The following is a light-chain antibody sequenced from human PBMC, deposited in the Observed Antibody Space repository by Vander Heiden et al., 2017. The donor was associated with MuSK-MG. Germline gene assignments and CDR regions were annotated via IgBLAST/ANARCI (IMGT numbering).Light chain of an antibody. J-gene: IGLJ1*01. CDR2: DVS. CDR1: SSDVGGYNY. V-gene: IGLV2-14*01. Sequence: QSALTQPASVSGSPGQSITISCTGTSSDVGGYNYVSWYQQHPGKAPKLMIYDVSNRPSGVSNRFSGSKSGNTASLTISGLQAEDGADYYCSSYTSSSTPYVFGTGTKVTVL. CDR3: SSYTSSSTPYV.